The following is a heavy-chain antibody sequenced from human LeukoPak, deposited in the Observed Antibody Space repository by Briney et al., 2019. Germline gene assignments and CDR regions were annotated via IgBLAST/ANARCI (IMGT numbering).Heavy chain of an antibody. D-gene: IGHD3-9*01. J-gene: IGHJ4*02. CDR2: INPNSGGT. CDR1: GYTFTGYY. V-gene: IGHV1-2*02. Sequence: ASVKVSCKASGYTFTGYYMHWVRQAPGQGLEWMGWINPNSGGTNYAQKFQGRVTMTRDTSISTAYMELSRLRSDDTAVYYCARGGPRNWLALDYFDYWGQGTLVTVSS. CDR3: ARGGPRNWLALDYFDY.